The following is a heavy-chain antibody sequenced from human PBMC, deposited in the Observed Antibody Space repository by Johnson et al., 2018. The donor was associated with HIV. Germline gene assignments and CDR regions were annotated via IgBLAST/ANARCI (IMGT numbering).Heavy chain of an antibody. J-gene: IGHJ3*02. CDR3: ARQTTVVSGDAFDI. V-gene: IGHV3-13*01. CDR2: IGTAGDT. CDR1: GFTFSSYA. Sequence: MLLVESGGGVVQPGRSLRLSCAASGFTFSSYAMHWVRQATGKGLEWVSAIGTAGDTYYPGSVKGRFTISRENAKNSLYLQMNSLRAGDTAVYYCARQTTVVSGDAFDIWGQGTMVTVSS. D-gene: IGHD4-23*01.